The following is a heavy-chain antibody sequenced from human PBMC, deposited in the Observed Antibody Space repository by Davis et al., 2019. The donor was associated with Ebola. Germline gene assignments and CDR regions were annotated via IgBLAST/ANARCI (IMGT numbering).Heavy chain of an antibody. CDR1: GGSISSSSYY. V-gene: IGHV4-39*01. CDR3: ARSRRVGELYFDY. J-gene: IGHJ4*02. D-gene: IGHD3-10*01. Sequence: PSETLSLTCTVSGGSISSSSYYWGWIRQPPGKGLEWIGSIYYSGSTYYNPSLKSRVTISVDTSKNQFSLKLSSVTAADTAVYYCARSRRVGELYFDYWGQGTLVTVSS. CDR2: IYYSGST.